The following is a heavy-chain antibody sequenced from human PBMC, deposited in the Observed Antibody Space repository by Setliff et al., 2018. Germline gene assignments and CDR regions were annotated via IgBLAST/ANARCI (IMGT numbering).Heavy chain of an antibody. Sequence: ASVKVSCKASGYTFSSHAMHWVRQAPGQGLEWMGWINAVNGVTEYSQDFRGRLTISRDTSASTAYMELSSLKSEDMAVYYCARGGPGYYYFVDVWGKGTTVTVPQ. CDR3: ARGGPGYYYFVDV. CDR2: INAVNGVT. V-gene: IGHV1-3*03. J-gene: IGHJ6*04. D-gene: IGHD3-16*01. CDR1: GYTFSSHA.